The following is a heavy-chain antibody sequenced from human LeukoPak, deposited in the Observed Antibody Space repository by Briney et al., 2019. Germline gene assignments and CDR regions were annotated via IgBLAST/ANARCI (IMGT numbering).Heavy chain of an antibody. Sequence: GSLRLSCAASGFMFSGYSMDWVRQAPGKGLEWVSYISSSGGDTHYTDSVKGRFTISRDNAKNSLYLQMNSLRAEDTAVYYCAKFRSSAYSLGFDYWGQGTLVTVSS. J-gene: IGHJ4*02. D-gene: IGHD3-22*01. CDR1: GFMFSGYS. CDR2: ISSSGGDT. CDR3: AKFRSSAYSLGFDY. V-gene: IGHV3-48*01.